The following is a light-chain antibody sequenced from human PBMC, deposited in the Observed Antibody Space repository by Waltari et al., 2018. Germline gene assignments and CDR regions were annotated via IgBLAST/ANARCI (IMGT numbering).Light chain of an antibody. J-gene: IGKJ4*01. Sequence: EIVLTQSPGTRSLSPGERATLSCRTSQSSTSYSLAWYPQKPGQAPRLPIYGASSRATGIPDRFSGSGSGTDFTLTISRLEPEDFAVYYCQQDGGSPPLTFGGGTKVEIK. CDR3: QQDGGSPPLT. V-gene: IGKV3-20*01. CDR2: GAS. CDR1: QSSTSYS.